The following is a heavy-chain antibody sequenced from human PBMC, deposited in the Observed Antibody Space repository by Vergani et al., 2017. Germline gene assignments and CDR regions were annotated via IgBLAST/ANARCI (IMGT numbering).Heavy chain of an antibody. CDR1: GGSISTSSYA. V-gene: IGHV4-39*01. CDR3: ARHISVVRPSSMTAFDY. Sequence: QVQLQESGPGLVKPSQTLSLTCGVSGGSISTSSYAWGWIRQPPGKTLEWIGTVFYGGRTSYNPSLKSRVTLSLDTSKKQISLHLTSVTAADTAVYYCARHISVVRPSSMTAFDYWGQGTLVTVSS. CDR2: VFYGGRT. D-gene: IGHD2-21*01. J-gene: IGHJ4*02.